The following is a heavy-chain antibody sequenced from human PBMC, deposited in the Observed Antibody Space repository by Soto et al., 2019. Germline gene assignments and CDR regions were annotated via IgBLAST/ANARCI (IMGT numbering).Heavy chain of an antibody. V-gene: IGHV1-69*13. CDR2: IIPIFGTA. Sequence: ASVKVSCKASGGTFSSYAISWVRQAPGRGLEWMGGIIPIFGTANYAQKFQGRVTITADESTSTAYMELSSLRSEDTAVYYCARVLRYSSSSGPRFDPWGQGTLVTVSS. CDR3: ARVLRYSSSSGPRFDP. D-gene: IGHD6-6*01. J-gene: IGHJ5*02. CDR1: GGTFSSYA.